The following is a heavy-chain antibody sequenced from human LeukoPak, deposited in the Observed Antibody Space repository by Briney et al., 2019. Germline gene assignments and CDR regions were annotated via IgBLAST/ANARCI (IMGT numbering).Heavy chain of an antibody. J-gene: IGHJ3*02. Sequence: NSSETLSLTCTVSGGSISSGGYYWSWIRQHPGKGLEWIGYIYYSGSTYYNPSLKSRVTISVDTSKNQFSLKLSSVTAADTAVYYCARDSRINERDYYGSGSYSVGAFDIWGQGTMVTVSS. CDR2: IYYSGST. V-gene: IGHV4-31*03. CDR1: GGSISSGGYY. CDR3: ARDSRINERDYYGSGSYSVGAFDI. D-gene: IGHD3-10*01.